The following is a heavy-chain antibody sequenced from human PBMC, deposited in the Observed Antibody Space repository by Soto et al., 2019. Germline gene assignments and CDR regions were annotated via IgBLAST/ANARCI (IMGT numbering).Heavy chain of an antibody. J-gene: IGHJ3*01. Sequence: QVQLVESGGGLVKPGGSLRLSCAASGFTFSDHYMSWIRQAPRKGLEWVSHISSGGSAIYYADSVKGRFTISRDNAKNSLYLQTNSLRAEDTAVYYCARVKECSSTSCYARDAFDVWGQGTMVTVSS. CDR3: ARVKECSSTSCYARDAFDV. D-gene: IGHD2-2*01. CDR1: GFTFSDHY. CDR2: ISSGGSAI. V-gene: IGHV3-11*01.